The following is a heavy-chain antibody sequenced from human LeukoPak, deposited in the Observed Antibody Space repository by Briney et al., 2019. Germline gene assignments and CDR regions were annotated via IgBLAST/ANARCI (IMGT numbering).Heavy chain of an antibody. CDR2: IYYSGST. Sequence: SETLSLTCTVSGGSISSYYWSWIRQPPGKGLEWIGYIYYSGSTNYNPSLKSRVTISVDTSKNQFSLKLSSVTAADTAVYYCARGNQYYDFWSGYYRAAFDIWGQGTMVTVSS. V-gene: IGHV4-59*01. CDR3: ARGNQYYDFWSGYYRAAFDI. CDR1: GGSISSYY. D-gene: IGHD3-3*01. J-gene: IGHJ3*02.